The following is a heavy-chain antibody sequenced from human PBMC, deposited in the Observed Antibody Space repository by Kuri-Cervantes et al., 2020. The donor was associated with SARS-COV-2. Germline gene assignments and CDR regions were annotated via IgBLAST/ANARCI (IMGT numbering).Heavy chain of an antibody. V-gene: IGHV1-18*01. Sequence: ASVKVSCKASGYTFTSYGISWVRQAPGQGLEWMGWISAYNGNTNYAQKFQGRVTMTRDTSTSTVYMELSSLRSEDTAVYYCARVDDSSGYQDYFDYWGQGTLVTVSS. CDR3: ARVDDSSGYQDYFDY. J-gene: IGHJ4*02. CDR2: ISAYNGNT. D-gene: IGHD3-22*01. CDR1: GYTFTSYG.